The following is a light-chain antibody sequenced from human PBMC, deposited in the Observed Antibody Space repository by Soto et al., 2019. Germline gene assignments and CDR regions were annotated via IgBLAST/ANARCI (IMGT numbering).Light chain of an antibody. CDR1: QRVLYSSNNKNY. CDR2: WAS. CDR3: QQYYSTPWT. Sequence: DIVLTQSPDSLAVSLGERATINCKSSQRVLYSSNNKNYLAWYQQKPGQPPKLLIYWASTRESGVPDRVSGSGSGTDFTHTISSLQAEDEAVYYCQQYYSTPWTCGQGTKVEIK. V-gene: IGKV4-1*01. J-gene: IGKJ1*01.